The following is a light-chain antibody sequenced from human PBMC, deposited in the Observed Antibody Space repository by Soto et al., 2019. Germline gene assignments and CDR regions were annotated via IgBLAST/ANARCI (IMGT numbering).Light chain of an antibody. CDR3: QQDGSSPPWT. CDR2: DAS. Sequence: EIVLTQSPGTLSLSPGERATLSCRASQSVSSSYLAWYQQKPGQAPRLLIYDASSRATGIPDRFSGSGSGTVFTLTISRLEAEDFAVYYCQQDGSSPPWTFGQGTKVEIK. J-gene: IGKJ1*01. V-gene: IGKV3-20*01. CDR1: QSVSSSY.